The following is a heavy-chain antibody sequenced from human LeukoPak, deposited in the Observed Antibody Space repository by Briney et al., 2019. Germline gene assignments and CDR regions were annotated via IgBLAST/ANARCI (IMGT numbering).Heavy chain of an antibody. CDR1: GYTLTELP. CDR3: ARPLFTYDSSGYYLDY. J-gene: IGHJ4*02. D-gene: IGHD3-22*01. Sequence: ASVKVSCEVSGYTLTELPMHWVRQAPGKGLEWMGGFDPEDGETIYAQKFQGRLTMTEDTSTDTAYMELRSLRSDDTAVYYCARPLFTYDSSGYYLDYWGQGTLVTVSS. V-gene: IGHV1-24*01. CDR2: FDPEDGET.